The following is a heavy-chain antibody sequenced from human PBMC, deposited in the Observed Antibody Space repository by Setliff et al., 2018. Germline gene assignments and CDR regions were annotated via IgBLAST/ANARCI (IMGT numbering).Heavy chain of an antibody. CDR3: VRALAYYYMDV. V-gene: IGHV3-23*01. J-gene: IGHJ6*03. CDR1: GFNFKTYA. CDR2: ISAAGGTH. Sequence: GGSLRLSCAASGFNFKTYAMNWVRLAPGKGLEWISTISAAGGTHYYADSVEGRFTISRGNSDNTLYLQMNALRPADTAVYYCVRALAYYYMDVWGKGTTVTVSS.